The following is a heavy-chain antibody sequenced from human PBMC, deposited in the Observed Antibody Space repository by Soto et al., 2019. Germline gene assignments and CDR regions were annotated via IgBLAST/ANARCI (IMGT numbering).Heavy chain of an antibody. V-gene: IGHV1-46*03. CDR2: INPSGGST. CDR1: GFTFTSFY. Sequence: QVQLVQSGAEVKKPGASVKVSCKASGFTFTSFYMHWVRQAPGQGLEWMGIINPSGGSTTYAQKFPGRVTMTRDTSTSTVYMELSSLRSEDTAVYYCSRGGRERFDYWGQGTLVTVSS. J-gene: IGHJ4*02. CDR3: SRGGRERFDY. D-gene: IGHD3-16*01.